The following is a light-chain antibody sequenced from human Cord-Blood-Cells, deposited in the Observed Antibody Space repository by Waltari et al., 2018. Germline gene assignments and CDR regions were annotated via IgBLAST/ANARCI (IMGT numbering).Light chain of an antibody. CDR1: SSDVGSYNP. CDR3: CSYAGSSTLV. J-gene: IGLJ2*01. Sequence: QSALTQTASVSGSPGQSITISCTGTSSDVGSYNPVSWYQQHPGKAPKLMIYEGSKRPSGVSNRLSGSKSGNTASLTISGLQAEDEADYYCCSYAGSSTLVFGGGTKLTVL. V-gene: IGLV2-23*01. CDR2: EGS.